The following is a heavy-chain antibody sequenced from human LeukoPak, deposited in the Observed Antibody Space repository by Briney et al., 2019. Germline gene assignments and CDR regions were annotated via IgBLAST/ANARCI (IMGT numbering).Heavy chain of an antibody. CDR1: GFTFSSYP. Sequence: PWGSLRLSCAASGFTFSSYPMHWVRQAPGKGLEWVAVISYDGSSRYSADSVKGRFTISRDNSKNTLYLQMNSLRADDTAVYYCVRVGEAMTTTGGSFDYWGQGTLVTVSS. J-gene: IGHJ4*02. V-gene: IGHV3-30*04. D-gene: IGHD5-24*01. CDR2: ISYDGSSR. CDR3: VRVGEAMTTTGGSFDY.